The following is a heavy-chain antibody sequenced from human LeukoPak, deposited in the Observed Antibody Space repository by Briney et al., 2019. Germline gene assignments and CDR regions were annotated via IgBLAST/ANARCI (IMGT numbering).Heavy chain of an antibody. V-gene: IGHV3-7*03. CDR2: IRKDGSQT. Sequence: GGSLRLSCAASGFTFSNYWMNWVRQAPGKGLEWVATIRKDGSQTLYLDFVKGRFTVSRDNAKNSLYLQMNNLRAEDTAVYYCARAEWSNWYFDLWGRGTLVTVSS. D-gene: IGHD3-3*01. J-gene: IGHJ2*01. CDR3: ARAEWSNWYFDL. CDR1: GFTFSNYW.